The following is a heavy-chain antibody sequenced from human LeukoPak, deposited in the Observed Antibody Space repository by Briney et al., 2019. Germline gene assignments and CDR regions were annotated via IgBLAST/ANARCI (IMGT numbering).Heavy chain of an antibody. Sequence: SETLSLTCTVYGGSLSSSSSYWGWTRDPPGKGLEGIGSIYYSGSTYYNPSLKSRVTISVDTSKNQFSLRLSSVTAADTAVYYCAFAGSSWYVWFDPWGQGTLVTVSS. CDR1: GGSLSSSSSY. V-gene: IGHV4-39*01. CDR3: AFAGSSWYVWFDP. CDR2: IYYSGST. D-gene: IGHD6-13*01. J-gene: IGHJ5*02.